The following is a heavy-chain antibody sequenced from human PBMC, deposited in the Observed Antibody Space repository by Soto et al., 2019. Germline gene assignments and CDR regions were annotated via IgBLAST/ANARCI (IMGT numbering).Heavy chain of an antibody. CDR3: ARDEDSSGYPLGSDAFDI. CDR2: ISYDGSNK. D-gene: IGHD3-22*01. V-gene: IGHV3-30-3*01. Sequence: HPGGSLRLSCAASGFTFSSYAMHWVRQAPGKGLEWVAVISYDGSNKYYADSVKGRFTISRDNSKNTLYLQMNSLRAEDTAVYYCARDEDSSGYPLGSDAFDIWGQGTMVTVSS. J-gene: IGHJ3*02. CDR1: GFTFSSYA.